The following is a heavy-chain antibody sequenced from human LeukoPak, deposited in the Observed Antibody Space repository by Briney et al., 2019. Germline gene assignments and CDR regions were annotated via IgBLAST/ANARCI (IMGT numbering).Heavy chain of an antibody. V-gene: IGHV3-23*01. CDR3: AKSHDYQSFDY. CDR1: GFTVSSSY. D-gene: IGHD4-11*01. CDR2: ISGSGGST. J-gene: IGHJ4*02. Sequence: GGSLRLSWAASGFTVSSSYMSWVRQAPGKGLEWVSAISGSGGSTYYADSVKGRFTISRDNSKNTLYLQMNSLRAEDTAVYYCAKSHDYQSFDYWGQGTLVTVSS.